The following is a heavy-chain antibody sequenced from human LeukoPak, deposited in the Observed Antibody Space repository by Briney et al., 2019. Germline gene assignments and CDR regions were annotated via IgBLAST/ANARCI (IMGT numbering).Heavy chain of an antibody. Sequence: GGSLRLSCAASGFTFSDYSMNWIRQAPGKGLEWVSYISSSGSTIYYADSVKGRFTISRDNAKNSLYLQMNSLRAEDTAVYYCARSSYYYGSGSYSDWGQGTLVTVSS. CDR2: ISSSGSTI. D-gene: IGHD3-10*01. V-gene: IGHV3-11*04. J-gene: IGHJ4*02. CDR1: GFTFSDYS. CDR3: ARSSYYYGSGSYSD.